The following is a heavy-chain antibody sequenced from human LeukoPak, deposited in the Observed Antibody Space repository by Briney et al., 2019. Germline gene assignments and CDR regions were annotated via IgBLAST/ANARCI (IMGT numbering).Heavy chain of an antibody. Sequence: PSETLSLTCTVSGGSVSSSSYYWGWIRQPPGKGLEWIGSIYYSGTTYYNPSLKSRVTISVDTPKNQFSLKLSSVTAADTAVYSGGRLGVFFYMGAKGKMVTV. J-gene: IGHJ3*02. CDR1: GGSVSSSSYY. CDR2: IYYSGTT. D-gene: IGHD3-16*01. CDR3: GRLGVFFYM. V-gene: IGHV4-39*01.